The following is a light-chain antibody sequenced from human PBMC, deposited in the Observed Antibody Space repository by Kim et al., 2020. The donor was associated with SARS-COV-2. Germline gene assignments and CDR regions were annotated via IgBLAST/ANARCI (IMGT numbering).Light chain of an antibody. V-gene: IGLV3-1*01. CDR3: QTWDSTTVI. CDR1: KLGEKY. J-gene: IGLJ2*01. CDR2: QDN. Sequence: SVAPGQTARSTCSGDKLGEKYTCWYQHKSGQSPVVVIYQDNKRPSGMTERFSGSSSGNTATLTISGTQPMDEADYYCQTWDSTTVIFGGGTQLTVL.